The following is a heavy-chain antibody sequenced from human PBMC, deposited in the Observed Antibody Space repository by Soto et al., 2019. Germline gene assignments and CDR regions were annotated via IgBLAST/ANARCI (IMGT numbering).Heavy chain of an antibody. CDR3: ARHRPYYYDSSGPGVVDY. D-gene: IGHD3-22*01. V-gene: IGHV5-51*01. Sequence: GESLKISCKGSGYSFTSYWIGWVRQMPGKGLEWMGIIYPGDSDTRYSPSFQGQVTISADKSISTAYLQWSSLKASDTAMYYCARHRPYYYDSSGPGVVDYRGQGTLVTVSS. J-gene: IGHJ4*02. CDR2: IYPGDSDT. CDR1: GYSFTSYW.